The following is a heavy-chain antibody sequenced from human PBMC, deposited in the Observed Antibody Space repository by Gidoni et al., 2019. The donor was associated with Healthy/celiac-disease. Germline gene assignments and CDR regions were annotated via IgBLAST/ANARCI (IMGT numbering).Heavy chain of an antibody. CDR2: SSSSSSTL. Sequence: EVQLVESGGVLVQPGGSLRLSCAASGFTFSSYRMNGVSQAPGKGLEWVSYSSSSSSTLYYADSVKGRFTISRDNAKNSLYLQMNSLRDEDTAVYYCARDYAWVGATGFDYWGQGTLXTXXS. D-gene: IGHD1-26*01. V-gene: IGHV3-48*02. CDR3: ARDYAWVGATGFDY. J-gene: IGHJ4*02. CDR1: GFTFSSYR.